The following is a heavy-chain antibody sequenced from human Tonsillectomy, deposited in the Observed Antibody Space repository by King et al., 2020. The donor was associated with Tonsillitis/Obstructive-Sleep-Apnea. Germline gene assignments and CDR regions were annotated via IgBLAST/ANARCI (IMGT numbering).Heavy chain of an antibody. CDR3: ASDTIPRFLEWSTIDY. V-gene: IGHV3-30*01. CDR2: ISYDGSNK. Sequence: VQLVESGGGVVQPGRSLRLSCAASGFTFSSYAMHWVRQAPGKGLEWVAVISYDGSNKYYADSVKGRFTISRDNSKNTLYLQMNSLRAEDTAVYYCASDTIPRFLEWSTIDYWGQGTLVTVSS. CDR1: GFTFSSYA. J-gene: IGHJ4*02. D-gene: IGHD3-3*01.